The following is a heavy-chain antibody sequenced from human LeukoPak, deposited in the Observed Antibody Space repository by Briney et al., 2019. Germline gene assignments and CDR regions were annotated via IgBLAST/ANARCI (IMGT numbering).Heavy chain of an antibody. CDR1: GFTFSSYA. V-gene: IGHV3-23*01. CDR3: AKVAGDYWAGYYYGMDV. CDR2: ISGSGGST. J-gene: IGHJ6*02. D-gene: IGHD4-17*01. Sequence: GGSLRLSCAASGFTFSSYAMSWVRQAPGKGLEWVSAISGSGGSTYYADSVKGRFTISRDNSKNTLYLQMNSLRAEDTAVYYCAKVAGDYWAGYYYGMDVWGQGTTVTVSS.